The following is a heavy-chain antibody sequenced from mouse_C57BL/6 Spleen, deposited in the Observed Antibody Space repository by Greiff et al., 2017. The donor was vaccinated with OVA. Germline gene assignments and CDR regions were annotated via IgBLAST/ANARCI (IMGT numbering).Heavy chain of an antibody. CDR3: TSFYDGSSSFAY. J-gene: IGHJ3*01. D-gene: IGHD1-1*01. Sequence: VQLQQSGAELVRPGASVKLSCTASGFNIKDYYMHWVKQRPEQGLEWIGRIDPEDGDTEYAPKFQGKATMTADTSSNTAYLQLSSLTSEDTAVYYCTSFYDGSSSFAYWGQGTLVTVSA. V-gene: IGHV14-1*01. CDR2: IDPEDGDT. CDR1: GFNIKDYY.